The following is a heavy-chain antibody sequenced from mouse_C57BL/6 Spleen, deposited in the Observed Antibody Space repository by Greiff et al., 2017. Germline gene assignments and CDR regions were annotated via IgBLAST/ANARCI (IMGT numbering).Heavy chain of an antibody. J-gene: IGHJ2*01. V-gene: IGHV1-22*01. CDR2: INPNNGGT. D-gene: IGHD2-2*01. Sequence: VQLKQSGPELVKPGASVKMSCKASGYTFTDYNMHWVKQSHGKSLEWIGYINPNNGGTSYNQKFKGKATLTVNKSSSTAYMELRSLTSEDSAVYYCARSSTMVTYYFDYWGQGTTLTVSS. CDR3: ARSSTMVTYYFDY. CDR1: GYTFTDYN.